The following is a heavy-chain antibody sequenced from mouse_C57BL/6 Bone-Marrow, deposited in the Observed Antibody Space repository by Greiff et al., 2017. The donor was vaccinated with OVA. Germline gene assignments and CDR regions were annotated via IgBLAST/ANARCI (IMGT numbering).Heavy chain of an antibody. Sequence: VQLQQSGAELARPGASVKLSCKASGYTFTSYGISWVKQRTGQGLEWIGELYPRSGNTYYYEKFKGKATLTADKSSSTAYMRLRSLTSEDSAFYFCARDDTTVVAIYYYAMGYWGQGTSVTVSS. V-gene: IGHV1-81*01. D-gene: IGHD1-1*01. CDR1: GYTFTSYG. J-gene: IGHJ4*01. CDR3: ARDDTTVVAIYYYAMGY. CDR2: LYPRSGNT.